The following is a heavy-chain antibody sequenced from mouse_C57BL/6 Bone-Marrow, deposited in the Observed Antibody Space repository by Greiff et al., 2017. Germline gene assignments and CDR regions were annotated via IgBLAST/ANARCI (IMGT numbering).Heavy chain of an antibody. Sequence: QVQLKQSGAELVKPGASVKLSCKASGYTFTSYWMHWVKQRPGQGLEWIGYINPSSGYTKSNQKFKDKATLTADTSSSTAYMQLSSLTYEDSAVXYCARSRVDYWGQGTSVTVSS. V-gene: IGHV1-7*01. CDR1: GYTFTSYW. CDR3: ARSRVDY. CDR2: INPSSGYT. J-gene: IGHJ4*01.